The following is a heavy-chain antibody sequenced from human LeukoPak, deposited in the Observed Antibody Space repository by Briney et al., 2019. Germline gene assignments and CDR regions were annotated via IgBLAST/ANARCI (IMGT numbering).Heavy chain of an antibody. CDR2: ISGSGGST. J-gene: IGHJ4*02. D-gene: IGHD1-7*01. Sequence: GGSLRLSCAASGFTFSSYAMSWVRQAPGKGLEWVSAISGSGGSTYYADSVKGRFTISRDNSKNTLYLQMNSLRAEDTAVYYCARVGGITGTWFPDYWGQGTLVTVSS. CDR1: GFTFSSYA. V-gene: IGHV3-23*01. CDR3: ARVGGITGTWFPDY.